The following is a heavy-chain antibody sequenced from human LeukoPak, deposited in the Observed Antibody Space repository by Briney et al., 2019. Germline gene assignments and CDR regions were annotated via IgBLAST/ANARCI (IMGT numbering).Heavy chain of an antibody. CDR2: IYYSGST. J-gene: IGHJ6*03. Sequence: SETLSLTCTVSGGSISSHYWSWIRQPPGKGLEWIGYIYYSGSTNYNPSLKSRVTISVDTSKNQFSLELSSVTAADTAVYYCARAPDTAMVDYYYYMDVWGKGTTVTVSS. CDR3: ARAPDTAMVDYYYYMDV. D-gene: IGHD5-18*01. CDR1: GGSISSHY. V-gene: IGHV4-59*11.